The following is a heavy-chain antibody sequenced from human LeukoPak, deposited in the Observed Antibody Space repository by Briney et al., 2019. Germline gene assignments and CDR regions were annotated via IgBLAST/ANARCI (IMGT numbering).Heavy chain of an antibody. D-gene: IGHD6-19*01. J-gene: IGHJ4*02. CDR1: GFTFGDYA. CDR3: TGLRGTGWPIDY. CDR2: IRSKTYGGTT. Sequence: GGSLRLSCIASGFTFGDYALNWVRQAPGKGLEWVGFIRSKTYGGTTEYAASVKGRFTISRDDSKSIAYLQMSSLKTEDTAVYYCTGLRGTGWPIDYWGQGTLVTVSS. V-gene: IGHV3-49*04.